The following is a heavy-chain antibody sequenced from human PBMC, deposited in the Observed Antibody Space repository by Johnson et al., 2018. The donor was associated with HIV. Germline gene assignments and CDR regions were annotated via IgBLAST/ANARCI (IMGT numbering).Heavy chain of an antibody. D-gene: IGHD5-24*01. V-gene: IGHV3-11*04. CDR2: ISSSGSTI. CDR1: GFTFSDYY. Sequence: VQLVESGGGLVKPGGSLRLSCAASGFTFSDYYMSWIRQAPGKGLERVSYISSSGSTIYYADSVKGRFTISRDNAKKSLYLQMNSLRAEDTAVYYCARDGPWLQSQRDAFDIWGQGTMVTVSS. J-gene: IGHJ3*02. CDR3: ARDGPWLQSQRDAFDI.